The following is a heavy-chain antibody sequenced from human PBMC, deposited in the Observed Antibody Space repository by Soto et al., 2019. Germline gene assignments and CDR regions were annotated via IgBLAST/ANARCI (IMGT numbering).Heavy chain of an antibody. CDR1: GFTFGYSY. CDR2: ISPGSRYP. D-gene: IGHD2-15*01. J-gene: IGHJ5*02. V-gene: IGHV3-11*06. CDR3: VRGGGGGLFDP. Sequence: PGGSLRLSCAGSGFTFGYSYMSWIRQAPGKGLEWLSYISPGSRYPAYADSVKGRFTTSRDNAKRSLYLQMMSLTAEDTAIYYCVRGGGGGLFDPWGQGTMVTVSS.